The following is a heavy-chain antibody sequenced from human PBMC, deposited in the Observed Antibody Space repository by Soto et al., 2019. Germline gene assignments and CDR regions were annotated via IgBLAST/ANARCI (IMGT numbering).Heavy chain of an antibody. V-gene: IGHV3-53*01. Sequence: GGSLRLSCAASGFSVTSNYMTWVRQAPGKGLECVSVIYAGGNTYYPDSVKGRFTISSDNSKNTLFLQMNNLRAEDTAVYYCARVTTFYDILTSSYALNYFDYWGQGTRVTVSS. CDR2: IYAGGNT. CDR3: ARVTTFYDILTSSYALNYFDY. D-gene: IGHD3-9*01. J-gene: IGHJ4*02. CDR1: GFSVTSNY.